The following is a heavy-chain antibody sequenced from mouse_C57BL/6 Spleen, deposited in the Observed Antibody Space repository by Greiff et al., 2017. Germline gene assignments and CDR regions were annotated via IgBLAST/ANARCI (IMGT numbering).Heavy chain of an antibody. CDR1: GYTFTDYE. V-gene: IGHV1-15*01. J-gene: IGHJ4*01. CDR2: IAPETGGT. Sequence: QVQLQQSGAELVRPGASVTLSCKASGYTFTDYEMHWVKQTPVHGLEWIGAIAPETGGTAYNPKFKGKAILTADKSSSTAYMELRSLTSEDSAVYYCTRRLTGTKGAMDYWGQGTSVTVSS. D-gene: IGHD3-3*01. CDR3: TRRLTGTKGAMDY.